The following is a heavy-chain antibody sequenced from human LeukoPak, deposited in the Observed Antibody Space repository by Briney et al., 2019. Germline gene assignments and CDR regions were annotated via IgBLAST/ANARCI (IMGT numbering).Heavy chain of an antibody. D-gene: IGHD4-17*01. CDR3: AKNYGDYEFDY. Sequence: PGGSLRLSCAASGFTFSSYAMHWVRQAPGKGLEWVAVISYDGSSKYYADSVKGRFTISRDNSKNTLYLQMNSLRAEDTAVYYCAKNYGDYEFDYWGQGTLVTVSS. J-gene: IGHJ4*02. CDR2: ISYDGSSK. CDR1: GFTFSSYA. V-gene: IGHV3-30*04.